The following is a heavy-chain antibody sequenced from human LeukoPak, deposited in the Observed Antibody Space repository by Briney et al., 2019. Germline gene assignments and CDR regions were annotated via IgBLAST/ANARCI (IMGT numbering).Heavy chain of an antibody. J-gene: IGHJ6*02. CDR3: ARDLPAVLGGYYYYGMDV. V-gene: IGHV4-31*03. CDR1: GGSISSGGYS. CDR2: IYYSGST. Sequence: SETLSLTCTVSGGSISSGGYSWSWIRQHPGQGLEWIGYIYYSGSTYYNPSLKSRVTISVDTSKNQFSLKLSSVTAADTAVYYCARDLPAVLGGYYYYGMDVWGQGTTVTVSS. D-gene: IGHD3-10*01.